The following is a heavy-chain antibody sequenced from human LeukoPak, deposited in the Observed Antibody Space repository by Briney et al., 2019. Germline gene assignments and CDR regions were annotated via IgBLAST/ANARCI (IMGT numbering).Heavy chain of an antibody. CDR1: GDSVSSNNYS. CDR3: ARYSGSGYGMFYFDY. Sequence: SETLSLTCTVSGDSVSSNNYSWGWIRQPPGKGLEWVGSIYYGGSPFFKPSLKGRVTLSLDTSKNQFSLKLNSVTAADTAVYYCARYSGSGYGMFYFDYWGQGTLVTVSS. CDR2: IYYGGSP. J-gene: IGHJ4*02. D-gene: IGHD5-12*01. V-gene: IGHV4-39*01.